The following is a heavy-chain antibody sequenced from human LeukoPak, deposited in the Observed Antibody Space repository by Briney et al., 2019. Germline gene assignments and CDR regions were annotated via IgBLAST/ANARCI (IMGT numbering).Heavy chain of an antibody. V-gene: IGHV4-59*01. CDR3: ARDVGGWYDY. CDR2: IYYSGST. D-gene: IGHD6-19*01. Sequence: SETLSLTCTVSGGSISSDYWSWIRQPPGKGLEWIGYIYYSGSTNYNPSLKSRVTISVDTSKNQFSLKLSSVTAADTAVYYCARDVGGWYDYWGQGTLVTVSS. J-gene: IGHJ4*02. CDR1: GGSISSDY.